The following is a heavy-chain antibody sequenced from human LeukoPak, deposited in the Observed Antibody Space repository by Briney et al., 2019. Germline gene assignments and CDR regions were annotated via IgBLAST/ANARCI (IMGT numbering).Heavy chain of an antibody. Sequence: GGSLRLSCAASGFTFSSYAMHWVRQAPGKGLEWVAVISFDGNNRYYADSVKGRFTISRDNSKNTLYLQMNSMRVEDTAVYYYARETLHTAMITSFDYWGQGTLVTVSS. CDR2: ISFDGNNR. D-gene: IGHD5-18*01. V-gene: IGHV3-30-3*01. CDR3: ARETLHTAMITSFDY. CDR1: GFTFSSYA. J-gene: IGHJ4*02.